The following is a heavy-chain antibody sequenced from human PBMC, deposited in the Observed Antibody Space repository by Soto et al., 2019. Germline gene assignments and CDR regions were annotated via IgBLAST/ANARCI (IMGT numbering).Heavy chain of an antibody. V-gene: IGHV3-73*01. J-gene: IGHJ4*02. CDR1: GFTFSDSA. CDR3: TPRRDWTAVDPLDY. D-gene: IGHD5-18*01. CDR2: IRNKGNNYAT. Sequence: GGSLRLSCAASGFTFSDSAMHWVRQASGKGLEWVGRIRNKGNNYATAYTASVKGRFTISRDDSKNTVYLQMNSLKIDDTAVYYCTPRRDWTAVDPLDYWGLGTLVTVSS.